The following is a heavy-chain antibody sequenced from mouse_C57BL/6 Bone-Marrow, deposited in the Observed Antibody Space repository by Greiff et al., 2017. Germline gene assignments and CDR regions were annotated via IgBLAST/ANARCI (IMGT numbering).Heavy chain of an antibody. D-gene: IGHD2-5*01. CDR1: GYTFTSYW. CDR2: IAPSDIYS. Sequence: VQLQQPGAELVRPGTSVKLSCMASGYTFTSYWMHWVKQRPGQGLEWIGVIAPSDIYSNYNQKFKGKATLTVDTSSSTAYMQLSSLTTEDYAVYYCASQDSNSWFAYGGQGTLVTVTA. CDR3: ASQDSNSWFAY. V-gene: IGHV1-59*01. J-gene: IGHJ3*01.